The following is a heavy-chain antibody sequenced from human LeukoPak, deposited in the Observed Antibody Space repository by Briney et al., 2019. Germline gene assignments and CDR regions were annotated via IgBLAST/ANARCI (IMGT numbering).Heavy chain of an antibody. CDR3: ARASQYYYGSGSFFGDI. Sequence: ASVRVSCKASGYTFTGPYMHWVRQAPGQGLEWMGGIIPIFDTAKYAQKFQGRVTIKADKSTSTAYMELSSLRSEDTAVYYCARASQYYYGSGSFFGDIRGQGTMVTVSS. V-gene: IGHV1-69*06. CDR1: GYTFTGPY. D-gene: IGHD3-10*01. J-gene: IGHJ3*02. CDR2: IIPIFDTA.